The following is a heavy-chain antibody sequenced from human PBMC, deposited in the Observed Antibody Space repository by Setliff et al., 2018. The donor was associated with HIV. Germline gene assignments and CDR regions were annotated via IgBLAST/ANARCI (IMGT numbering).Heavy chain of an antibody. D-gene: IGHD3-10*01. CDR2: INSDGSST. Sequence: GGSLRLSCAASGFIFSNYWMHWVRQAPGKGLVWVSRINSDGSSTSYADSVKGRFTISRDNSKNTLYLQMNSLRAEDTAVYYCARDQVANYYGSGIDYWGQGTLVTVSS. CDR1: GFIFSNYW. CDR3: ARDQVANYYGSGIDY. V-gene: IGHV3-74*01. J-gene: IGHJ4*02.